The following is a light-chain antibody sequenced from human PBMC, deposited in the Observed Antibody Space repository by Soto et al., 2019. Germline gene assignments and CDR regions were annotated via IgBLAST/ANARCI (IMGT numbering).Light chain of an antibody. J-gene: IGKJ2*03. CDR3: QQSYRTPYS. CDR1: QSISTY. CDR2: AAS. Sequence: IQLTQSPSSLSASVGDTVTITCRASQSISTYLNWYQHKPGKAPKLVIQAASTLLSGVPARFSGSGSETEFTLTITSLRPEDFATYYCQQSYRTPYSFGRGTKLEIK. V-gene: IGKV1-39*01.